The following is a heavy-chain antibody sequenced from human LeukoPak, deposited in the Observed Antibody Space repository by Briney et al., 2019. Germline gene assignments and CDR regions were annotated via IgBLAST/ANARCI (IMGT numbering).Heavy chain of an antibody. Sequence: GGSLRLSCATTGFTFHNYAMNWVRQAPGKGLEWVSTITGSGSTTYYADSVRGRFTISRDYSKNMLYLQMNSLRAEDTAVYYCAKGYQQWLVPRAVDHWGQGTPVTVSS. D-gene: IGHD6-19*01. CDR3: AKGYQQWLVPRAVDH. V-gene: IGHV3-23*01. J-gene: IGHJ4*02. CDR1: GFTFHNYA. CDR2: ITGSGSTT.